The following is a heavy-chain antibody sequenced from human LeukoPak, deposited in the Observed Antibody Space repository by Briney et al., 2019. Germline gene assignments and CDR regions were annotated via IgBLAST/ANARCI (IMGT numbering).Heavy chain of an antibody. D-gene: IGHD5-18*01. Sequence: PSETLSLTCAGSGYSISSGYYWGWIRQPPGKGLEWIGSIYHSGSTYYNPSLKSRVTISVDTSKNQFSLKLSSVTAADTAVYYCARDSHTAMDYWGQGTLVTVSS. V-gene: IGHV4-38-2*02. CDR3: ARDSHTAMDY. CDR1: GYSISSGYY. J-gene: IGHJ4*02. CDR2: IYHSGST.